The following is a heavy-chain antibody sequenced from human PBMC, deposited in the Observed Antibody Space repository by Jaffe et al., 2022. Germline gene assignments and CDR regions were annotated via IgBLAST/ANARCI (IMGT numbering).Heavy chain of an antibody. D-gene: IGHD3-3*01. CDR3: AKDWYYDFWSGLVEAAFDI. CDR1: GFTFSSYA. CDR2: ISGSGGST. J-gene: IGHJ3*02. Sequence: EVQLLESGGGLVQPGGSLRLSCAASGFTFSSYAMSWVRQAPGKGLEWVSAISGSGGSTYYADSVKGRFTISRDNSKNTLYLQMNSLRAEDTAVYYCAKDWYYDFWSGLVEAAFDIWGQGTMVTVSS. V-gene: IGHV3-23*01.